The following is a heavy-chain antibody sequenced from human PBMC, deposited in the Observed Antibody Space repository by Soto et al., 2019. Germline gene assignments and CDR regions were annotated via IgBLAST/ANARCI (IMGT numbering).Heavy chain of an antibody. Sequence: EVQLVESGGGLVQPGGSLRLSCAVSGFTFSSFWMHWVRQAPGDGLVWVSRINTDGSSTSYADSVKGRFTISRDNAKNTLYLQMNSLRVEDTARYYCAKRGVDTFGLSYWGQGTLVTVSS. D-gene: IGHD3-10*01. V-gene: IGHV3-74*01. CDR1: GFTFSSFW. J-gene: IGHJ4*02. CDR3: AKRGVDTFGLSY. CDR2: INTDGSST.